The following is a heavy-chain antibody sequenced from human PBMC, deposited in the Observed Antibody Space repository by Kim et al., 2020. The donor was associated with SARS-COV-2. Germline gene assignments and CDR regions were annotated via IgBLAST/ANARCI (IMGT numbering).Heavy chain of an antibody. CDR1: GFTFDTYA. J-gene: IGHJ6*02. CDR3: SYMVIMDGYNYFYYYAVDG. V-gene: IGHV3-23*01. D-gene: IGHD2-21*01. CDR2: ISGGAVNK. Sequence: GGSLRLSCVASGFTFDTYAMSWVRQAPGKGLEWVSVISGGAVNKFYADSVRGRFTISRDNSKNTPYLQMNSLRDEDTALYYCSYMVIMDGYNYFYYYAVDGGGQGTTVTVS.